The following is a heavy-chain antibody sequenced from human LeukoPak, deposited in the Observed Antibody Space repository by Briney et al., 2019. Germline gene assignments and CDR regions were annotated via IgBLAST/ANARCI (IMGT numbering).Heavy chain of an antibody. J-gene: IGHJ4*02. CDR2: ISGSGGST. D-gene: IGHD3-22*01. Sequence: GGSLRLSCAASGFTFSSYAMSWVRQAPGKGLEWVSAISGSGGSTYYADSVKGRFTISRDNSKNTLYLQINSLRAGDTAVYYCTTHYYDSSGYFDYWGQGTLVTVSS. V-gene: IGHV3-23*01. CDR1: GFTFSSYA. CDR3: TTHYYDSSGYFDY.